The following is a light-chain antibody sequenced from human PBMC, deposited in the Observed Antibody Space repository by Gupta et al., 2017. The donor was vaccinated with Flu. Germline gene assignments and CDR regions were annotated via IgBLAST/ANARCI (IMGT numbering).Light chain of an antibody. V-gene: IGLV3-9*01. CDR2: RDR. CDR3: QVWDNRAAWV. Sequence: SYEVTQALSVSVALGQPARITCGGNNIGGKNVHWYQQKPGQAPVVVIYRDRNRPSGIPERFSGSNSGNTATLTISRAQSGDEAEYYWQVWDNRAAWVFGGGTKLTVL. CDR1: NIGGKN. J-gene: IGLJ3*02.